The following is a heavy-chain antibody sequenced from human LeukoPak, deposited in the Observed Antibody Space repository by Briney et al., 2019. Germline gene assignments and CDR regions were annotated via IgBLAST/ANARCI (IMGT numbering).Heavy chain of an antibody. D-gene: IGHD5-12*01. V-gene: IGHV1-2*02. CDR1: GYTFTGCY. Sequence: ASVKVSCKASGYTFTGCYMHWVRQAPGQGLEWMGWINPNSGGTNYAQKFQGRVTMTRDTSISTAYMELSRLRSDDTAVYYCARSDIVATSPFDYWGQGTLVTVSS. J-gene: IGHJ4*02. CDR3: ARSDIVATSPFDY. CDR2: INPNSGGT.